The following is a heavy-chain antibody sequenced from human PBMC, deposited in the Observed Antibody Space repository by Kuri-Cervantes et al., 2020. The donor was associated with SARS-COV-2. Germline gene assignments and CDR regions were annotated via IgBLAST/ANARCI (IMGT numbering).Heavy chain of an antibody. J-gene: IGHJ3*02. D-gene: IGHD6-6*01. CDR2: ISSNGGST. CDR3: ARVKFYSIAARHHDAFDI. V-gene: IGHV3-23*01. CDR1: GFTFSSYA. Sequence: ETLSLTCAASGFTFSSYAMSWVRQAPGKGLEWVSAISSNGGSTYYADSVKGRFTISRDNSKNTLYLQMSSLRAEDTAVYYCARVKFYSIAARHHDAFDIWGQGTMVTVSS.